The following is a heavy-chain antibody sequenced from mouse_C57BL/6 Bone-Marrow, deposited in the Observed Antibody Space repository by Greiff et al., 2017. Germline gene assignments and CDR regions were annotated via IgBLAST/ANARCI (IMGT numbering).Heavy chain of an antibody. CDR2: ISYSGST. CDR1: GDSITSGY. CDR3: ARSPPATSYFDY. J-gene: IGHJ2*01. D-gene: IGHD3-1*01. Sequence: EVQLQESGPSLVKPSQTLSLTCSVTGDSITSGYWNWIRKFPGNKLEYMGYISYSGSTYYNPSLKRRISITRDTSKNQYYLPLNSVTTEDTATYYCARSPPATSYFDYWGQGTTLTVSS. V-gene: IGHV3-8*02.